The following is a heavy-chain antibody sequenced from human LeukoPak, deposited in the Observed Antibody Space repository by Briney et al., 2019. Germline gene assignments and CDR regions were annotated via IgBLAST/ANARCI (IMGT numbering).Heavy chain of an antibody. CDR1: GXSISSYY. J-gene: IGHJ3*02. Sequence: SETXSLTXTVSGXSISSYYWSWXRXXPGXGLEWIGYIYYSGSTNYNPSLKSRVTISVDTSKNQFSLKLSSVTPEDTAVYYCAREPDAFDIWGQGTMVTVSS. CDR3: AREPDAFDI. CDR2: IYYSGST. V-gene: IGHV4-59*12.